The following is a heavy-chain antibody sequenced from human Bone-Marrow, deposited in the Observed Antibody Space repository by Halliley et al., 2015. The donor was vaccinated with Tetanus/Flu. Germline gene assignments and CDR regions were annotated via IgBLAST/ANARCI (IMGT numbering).Heavy chain of an antibody. CDR1: GGTVSLGSYY. Sequence: TLSLTCTVSGGTVSLGSYYWSWIRQPPGKGLEWIGYVYFNGNTNYNPSLKSRLTISVDTSKNQFSLKLSSVTAADTAVYYCAGGRREIDYWGQGTLVTVSS. CDR3: AGGRREIDY. V-gene: IGHV4-61*01. J-gene: IGHJ4*02. CDR2: VYFNGNT. D-gene: IGHD1-26*01.